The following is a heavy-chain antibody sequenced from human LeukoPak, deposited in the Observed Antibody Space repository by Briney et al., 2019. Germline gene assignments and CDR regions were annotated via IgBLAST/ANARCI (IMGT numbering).Heavy chain of an antibody. CDR1: GDSISNSYFY. CDR3: ARVEEGYGSGRRENYYYYYMDV. V-gene: IGHV4-39*01. J-gene: IGHJ6*03. D-gene: IGHD3-10*01. Sequence: SETLSLTCTVSGDSISNSYFYWGWIRQPPGKGLEWIGTINYSGSTYYSPSLRSRVTISVDTSKHQFSLKLNSVTAADTAVYYCARVEEGYGSGRRENYYYYYMDVWGKGTTVTISS. CDR2: INYSGST.